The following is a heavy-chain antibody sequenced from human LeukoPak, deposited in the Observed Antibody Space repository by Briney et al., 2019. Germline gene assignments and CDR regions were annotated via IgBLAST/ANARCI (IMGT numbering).Heavy chain of an antibody. CDR2: INPSGGSA. D-gene: IGHD6-19*01. CDR1: GYTFTSYY. CDR3: ASPVAGRGGFDY. Sequence: ASVKVSCKASGYTFTSYYMHWVRQAPGQGLEWMGIINPSGGSASYAQKFQGRVTMTRDMSTSTVYMELSSLRSEDTAVYYCASPVAGRGGFDYWGQGTLVTVSS. V-gene: IGHV1-46*01. J-gene: IGHJ4*02.